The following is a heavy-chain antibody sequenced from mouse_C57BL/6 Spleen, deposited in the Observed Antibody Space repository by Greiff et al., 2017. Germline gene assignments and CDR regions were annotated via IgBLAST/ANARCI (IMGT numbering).Heavy chain of an antibody. CDR3: ARERLYDGDAMDH. D-gene: IGHD2-3*01. J-gene: IGHJ4*01. V-gene: IGHV1-55*01. Sequence: VKLQQPGAELVKPGASVKMSCKASGYTFTSYWITWVKQRPGQGLEWIGDIYPGSGSTNYNEKFKSKATLTVDTSSSTAYMQLSSLTSEDFAVYYCARERLYDGDAMDHWGQGTSVTVSS. CDR1: GYTFTSYW. CDR2: IYPGSGST.